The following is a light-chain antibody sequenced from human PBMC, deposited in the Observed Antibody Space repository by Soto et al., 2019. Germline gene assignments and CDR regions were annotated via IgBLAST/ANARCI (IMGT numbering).Light chain of an antibody. V-gene: IGKV1-16*02. J-gene: IGKJ2*01. CDR1: QGIYNY. CDR2: SAS. Sequence: DVPMTQSPSSLSASVGDTVTITCRASQGIYNYLAWFQQKPGQAPKSLIYSASSLQSGVPSKFSGSGSGAVFTLTINSLQPEDFASYYCLQYSNFPYTFGQGTKLELK. CDR3: LQYSNFPYT.